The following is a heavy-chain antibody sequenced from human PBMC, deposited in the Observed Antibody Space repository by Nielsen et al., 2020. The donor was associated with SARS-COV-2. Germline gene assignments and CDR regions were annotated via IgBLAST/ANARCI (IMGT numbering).Heavy chain of an antibody. D-gene: IGHD6-19*01. CDR1: GGSISSSNW. CDR2: IYHSGST. Sequence: SETLSLTCAVSGGSISSSNWWSWVRQPPGKGLEWIGEIYHSGSTNYNPSLKSRVTISVDTSKNQFSLKLSSVTAADTAVYYCARTARLRPYSSGWYAGYFQHWGQGTLVTVSS. J-gene: IGHJ1*01. CDR3: ARTARLRPYSSGWYAGYFQH. V-gene: IGHV4-4*02.